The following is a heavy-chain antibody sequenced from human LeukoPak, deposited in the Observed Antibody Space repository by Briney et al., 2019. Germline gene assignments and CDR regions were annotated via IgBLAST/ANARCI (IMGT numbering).Heavy chain of an antibody. J-gene: IGHJ4*02. D-gene: IGHD6-19*01. Sequence: PGGSLRLPCAASGFTFSNYNMNWVRQAPGKGLEWVSSITSSGPDIYYAESVKGRFTISRDSAKNSLYLQMNSLRGEDTAVYYCARTPPGGWYGSLDYWGQGTLVTVSS. V-gene: IGHV3-21*01. CDR3: ARTPPGGWYGSLDY. CDR2: ITSSGPDI. CDR1: GFTFSNYN.